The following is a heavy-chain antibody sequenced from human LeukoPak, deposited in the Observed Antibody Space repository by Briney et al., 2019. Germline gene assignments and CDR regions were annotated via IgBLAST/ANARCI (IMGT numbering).Heavy chain of an antibody. D-gene: IGHD5-12*01. J-gene: IGHJ4*02. V-gene: IGHV3-48*03. CDR2: ISSTGSAI. CDR1: GLSFSSYK. CDR3: ATKGGFAD. Sequence: GGSLRLSCAASGLSFSSYKMNWVRQAPGKGLEWISYISSTGSAIFYADSVKGRFTISRDNAKNSLYLQMNSLGAEDTAFYYCATKGGFADWGQGTLVTVSS.